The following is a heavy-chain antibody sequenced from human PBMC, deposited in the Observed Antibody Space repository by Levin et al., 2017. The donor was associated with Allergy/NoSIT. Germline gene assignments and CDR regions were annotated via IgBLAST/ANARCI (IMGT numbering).Heavy chain of an antibody. V-gene: IGHV3-30*04. J-gene: IGHJ6*02. CDR2: ISYDAIDE. Sequence: PGGSLRLSCKTSGFTFSVYRMHWVRLTPGKGLEWVASISYDAIDEYYADSVRGRFTISRDNSKYILYLQMSSLRPEDTAFYYCARDQATNYYYQFAMDVWGQGTPVTVSS. CDR3: ARDQATNYYYQFAMDV. CDR1: GFTFSVYR.